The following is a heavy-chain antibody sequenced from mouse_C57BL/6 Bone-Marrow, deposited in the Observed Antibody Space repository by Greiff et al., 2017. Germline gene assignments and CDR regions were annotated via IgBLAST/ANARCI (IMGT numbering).Heavy chain of an antibody. CDR2: ISSGGSYT. J-gene: IGHJ4*01. D-gene: IGHD3-3*01. V-gene: IGHV5-6*01. CDR3: ARLAGYYAMDY. CDR1: GFTFSSYG. Sequence: DVHLVESGGDLVKPGGSLKLSCAASGFTFSSYGMSWVRQTPDKRLEWVATISSGGSYTYYPDSVKGRFTISRANAKNTLYLQMSSLKSEDTAMYYCARLAGYYAMDYWGQGTSVTVSS.